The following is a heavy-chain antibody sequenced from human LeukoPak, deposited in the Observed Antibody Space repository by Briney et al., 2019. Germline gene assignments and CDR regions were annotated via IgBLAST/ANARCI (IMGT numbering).Heavy chain of an antibody. Sequence: GASVKVSCKASGYTFTSYYMHWVRQAPGQGLEWMRIINPSGGSTSYAQKFQGRVTMTRDMSTSTVYMELSSLRSEDTAVYYCARDREGLSSSWGKPGFGYWGQGTLVTVSS. V-gene: IGHV1-46*01. CDR1: GYTFTSYY. D-gene: IGHD6-13*01. CDR2: INPSGGST. CDR3: ARDREGLSSSWGKPGFGY. J-gene: IGHJ4*02.